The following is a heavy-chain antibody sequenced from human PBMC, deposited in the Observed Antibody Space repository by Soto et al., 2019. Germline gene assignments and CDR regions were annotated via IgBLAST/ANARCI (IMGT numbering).Heavy chain of an antibody. CDR3: ARGYCSGWYSWFDP. V-gene: IGHV3-48*01. CDR1: GFTFNNFG. CDR2: ISSSSSTI. J-gene: IGHJ5*02. D-gene: IGHD6-19*01. Sequence: PGGSLRLSCAASGFTFNNFGMNWVRQAPGKGLEWVSYISSSSSTIYYADSVKGRFTISRDNAKNSLYLQMSSLRAEDTAVYYCARGYCSGWYSWFDPWGQGTLVTVSS.